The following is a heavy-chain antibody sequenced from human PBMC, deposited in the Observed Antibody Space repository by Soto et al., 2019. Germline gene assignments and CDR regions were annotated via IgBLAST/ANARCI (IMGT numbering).Heavy chain of an antibody. V-gene: IGHV1-69*13. CDR3: ARGETTVTTYYYYGMDV. Sequence: GASVKVSCKXSGGTFSSYAISWVRQAPGQGLEWMGGIIPIFGTANYAQKFQGRVTITADESTSTAYMELSSLRSEDTAVYYCARGETTVTTYYYYGMDVWGQGTTVTVSS. CDR1: GGTFSSYA. CDR2: IIPIFGTA. J-gene: IGHJ6*02. D-gene: IGHD4-4*01.